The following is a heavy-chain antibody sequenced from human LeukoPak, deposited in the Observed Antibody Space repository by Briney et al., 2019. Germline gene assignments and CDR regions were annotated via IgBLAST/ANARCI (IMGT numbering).Heavy chain of an antibody. J-gene: IGHJ4*02. CDR2: IIPIFGTA. Sequence: ASVKVSCKASGGTFSSYAISWVRQAPGQGLEWMGGIIPIFGTANYAQKFQGRVTITADESTSTAYMELSSLRSEDTDVYYCARVFLATGYYFDYWGQGTLVTVSS. V-gene: IGHV1-69*13. D-gene: IGHD1-26*01. CDR1: GGTFSSYA. CDR3: ARVFLATGYYFDY.